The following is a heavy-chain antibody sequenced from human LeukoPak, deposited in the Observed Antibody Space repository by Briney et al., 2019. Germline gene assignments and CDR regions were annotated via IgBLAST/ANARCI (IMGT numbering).Heavy chain of an antibody. CDR3: ARDLYYDILTGYYRGGPFDP. V-gene: IGHV1-18*01. CDR1: GYTFTSYG. J-gene: IGHJ5*02. Sequence: ASVKVSCKASGYTFTSYGISWVRQAPGQGLEWMGWISAYSGNTNYAQKLQGRVTMTTDTSTSTAYMELRSLRSDDTAVYYCARDLYYDILTGYYRGGPFDPWGQGTLVTVSS. D-gene: IGHD3-9*01. CDR2: ISAYSGNT.